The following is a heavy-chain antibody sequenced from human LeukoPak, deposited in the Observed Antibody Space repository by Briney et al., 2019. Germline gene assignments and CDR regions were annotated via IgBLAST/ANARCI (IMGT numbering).Heavy chain of an antibody. CDR2: IYSGGST. CDR3: ARSAGRGSYSGYDLFDY. V-gene: IGHV3-66*01. D-gene: IGHD5-12*01. Sequence: GGSLRLSCAASGFTFRIYGMSWLRQAPGKGLEWVSVIYSGGSTYYADSVKGRFTISRDNSKNTLYLQMNSLRAEDTAVYYCARSAGRGSYSGYDLFDYWGQGTLVTFSS. J-gene: IGHJ4*02. CDR1: GFTFRIYG.